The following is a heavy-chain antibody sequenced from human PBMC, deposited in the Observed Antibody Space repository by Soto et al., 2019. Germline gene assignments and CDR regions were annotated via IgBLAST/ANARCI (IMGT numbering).Heavy chain of an antibody. D-gene: IGHD3-10*01. V-gene: IGHV4-59*01. J-gene: IGHJ6*02. CDR2: IYYSGST. CDR1: GGSISSYY. CDR3: ARGGDLTAYYYYGMDV. Sequence: SETLSLTCTVSGGSISSYYWSWIRQPPGKGLEWIGYIYYSGSTNYNPSLKSRVTISVDTSKNQFSLKLSSVTAADTAVYYCARGGDLTAYYYYGMDVWGQGTTVTVSS.